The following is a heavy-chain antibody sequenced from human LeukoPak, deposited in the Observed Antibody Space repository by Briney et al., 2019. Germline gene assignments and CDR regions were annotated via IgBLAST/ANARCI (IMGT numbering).Heavy chain of an antibody. CDR1: GFTFSNYA. CDR3: GTYALRSVDY. J-gene: IGHJ4*02. V-gene: IGHV3-23*01. D-gene: IGHD2-8*01. Sequence: GGSLRLSCAASGFTFSNYAMNWVRQAPGKGLEWVSAISGSGGSTYYADSVKGRFTISRDNSKNTLSLQMNSLRGEDTAVYYRGTYALRSVDYWGQGTLVTVSS. CDR2: ISGSGGST.